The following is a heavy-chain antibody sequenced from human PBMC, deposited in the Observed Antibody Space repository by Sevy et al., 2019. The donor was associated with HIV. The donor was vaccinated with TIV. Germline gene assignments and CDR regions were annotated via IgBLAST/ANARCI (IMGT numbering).Heavy chain of an antibody. CDR2: IFRSGDVT. J-gene: IGHJ3*02. D-gene: IGHD3-22*01. Sequence: GGSLRLSCTASAFTFSSYAMNWVRQAPGKGLEWVSTIFRSGDVTYYADSVKGRFIISRDNSRNTLYLQMNSLRAEDTAVYYCAGARYDSSGSFDAFDIWGQGTMVTVSS. CDR1: AFTFSSYA. V-gene: IGHV3-23*01. CDR3: AGARYDSSGSFDAFDI.